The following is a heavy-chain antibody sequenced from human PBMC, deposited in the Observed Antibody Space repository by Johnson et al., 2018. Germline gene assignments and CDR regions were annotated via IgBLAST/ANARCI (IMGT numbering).Heavy chain of an antibody. Sequence: VQLVQSGGGVVRPGGSLRLSCAASGFTFDDYGMSWVRQAPGKGLEWVSAISGSGGSTYYADSVKGRFTISRDNAKNTLYLQMNSLRAEDTAVYYCARGCSGGSCYLAYYYYYMDVWGKGTTVTVSS. CDR1: GFTFDDYG. CDR2: ISGSGGST. J-gene: IGHJ6*03. CDR3: ARGCSGGSCYLAYYYYYMDV. D-gene: IGHD2-15*01. V-gene: IGHV3-20*04.